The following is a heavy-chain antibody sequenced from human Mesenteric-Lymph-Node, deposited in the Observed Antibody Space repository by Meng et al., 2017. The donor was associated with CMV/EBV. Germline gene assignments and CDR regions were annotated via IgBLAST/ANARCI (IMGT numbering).Heavy chain of an antibody. CDR2: ISADGDNT. D-gene: IGHD3-3*01. Sequence: GGLRLSCAASGFSFTTYTMTWDRRAPGKGLEWVSAISADGDNTYYADSVKGRFAISRDNSKNTLYLQMNSLSAEDTAVYYCARDRRVSYDFWSGQTNYFDYWGQGTLVTVSS. CDR1: GFSFTTYT. CDR3: ARDRRVSYDFWSGQTNYFDY. V-gene: IGHV3-23*01. J-gene: IGHJ4*02.